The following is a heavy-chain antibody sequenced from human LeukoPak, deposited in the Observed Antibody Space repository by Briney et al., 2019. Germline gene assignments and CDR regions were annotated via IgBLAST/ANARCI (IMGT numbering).Heavy chain of an antibody. CDR1: GFTVSSNY. V-gene: IGHV3-53*01. CDR3: AGALYSSSLDYYYGVDV. D-gene: IGHD6-13*01. CDR2: IYGGGNT. Sequence: GGSLRLSCAASGFTVSSNYMSWVRQAPGKGLEWVSVIYGGGNTYYADSVKGRFTISRDNSKNTLYLQMNSLRAEDTAVYYCAGALYSSSLDYYYGVDVWGQGTTVTVSS. J-gene: IGHJ6*02.